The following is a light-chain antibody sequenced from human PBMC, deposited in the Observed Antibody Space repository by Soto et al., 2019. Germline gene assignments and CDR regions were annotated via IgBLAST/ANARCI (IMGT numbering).Light chain of an antibody. V-gene: IGKV3-20*01. J-gene: IGKJ2*01. CDR3: QQYGNSPPNT. CDR2: GAS. Sequence: EIVLTQSPGTLSLSPGERATLSCRASQSVSSSYLAWYQQKPGQAPRLLIYGASSRATGIPDRFSGSGSGTDVTLTISRREPEDFSVYFCQQYGNSPPNTFGQGTKVEIK. CDR1: QSVSSSY.